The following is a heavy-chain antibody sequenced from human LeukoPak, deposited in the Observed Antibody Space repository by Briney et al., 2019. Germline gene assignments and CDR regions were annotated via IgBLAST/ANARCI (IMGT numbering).Heavy chain of an antibody. CDR1: GFTFSSYA. D-gene: IGHD4-23*01. CDR2: ISSSGGST. Sequence: GGSLRLSCAASGFTFSSYAMSWVRQAPGKGLEWVSGISSSGGSTYYADSVKGWFTISRDNSKNSLYLQMNSLGAEDTAVYYCAKDRTTVVTPKPDYWGPGTLVTVSS. CDR3: AKDRTTVVTPKPDY. V-gene: IGHV3-23*01. J-gene: IGHJ4*02.